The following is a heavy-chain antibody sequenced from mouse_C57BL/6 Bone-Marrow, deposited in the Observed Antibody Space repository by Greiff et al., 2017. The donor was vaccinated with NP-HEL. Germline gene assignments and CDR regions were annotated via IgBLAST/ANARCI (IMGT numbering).Heavy chain of an antibody. Sequence: QVQLQQPGAELVMPGASVKLSCKASGYTFTSYWMHWVKQRPGQGLEWIGEIDPSDSYTNYNQKFKGKSTLTVDKSSSTAYMQLSSLTSEDSAVYYCAREGGRGPWFAYWGQGTLVTVSA. V-gene: IGHV1-69*01. J-gene: IGHJ3*01. D-gene: IGHD3-3*01. CDR2: IDPSDSYT. CDR1: GYTFTSYW. CDR3: AREGGRGPWFAY.